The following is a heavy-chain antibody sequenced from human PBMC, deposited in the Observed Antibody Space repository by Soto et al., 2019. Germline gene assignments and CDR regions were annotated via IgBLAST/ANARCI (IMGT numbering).Heavy chain of an antibody. CDR1: GGSISSGGYY. Sequence: QVQLQESGPGLVKPSQTLSLTCTVSGGSISSGGYYWSWIRQHPGKGLEGIGYIYYSGSTYYNPSLKRRVTISVDTSKNQFSLKLSSVTAAGTAVYYCARVFHDYGDFSFLGRGHYYYMDVWGKGTTVTVSS. CDR3: ARVFHDYGDFSFLGRGHYYYMDV. CDR2: IYYSGST. J-gene: IGHJ6*03. V-gene: IGHV4-31*03. D-gene: IGHD4-17*01.